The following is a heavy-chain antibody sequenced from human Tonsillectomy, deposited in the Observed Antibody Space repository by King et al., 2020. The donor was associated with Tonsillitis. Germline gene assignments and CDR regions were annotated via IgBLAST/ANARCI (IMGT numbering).Heavy chain of an antibody. Sequence: QLVQSGAEVKKPGASVKVSCKASGYTFTGYYMHWVRQAPGQGLEWMGWINPNSGGTNSAQRFQGRVTMTRDTSITTAYMELSRLRSEDTAVYYCALLYCSGGSCYRGGFDYWGQGTLVTVSS. CDR2: INPNSGGT. CDR1: GYTFTGYY. J-gene: IGHJ4*02. V-gene: IGHV1-2*02. D-gene: IGHD2-15*01. CDR3: ALLYCSGGSCYRGGFDY.